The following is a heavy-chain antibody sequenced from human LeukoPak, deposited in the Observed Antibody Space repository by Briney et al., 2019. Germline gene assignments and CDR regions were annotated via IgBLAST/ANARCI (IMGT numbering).Heavy chain of an antibody. J-gene: IGHJ4*02. Sequence: SETLSLTCTVSGGSISSYYWSWIRQPPGMGLEWIGFVYYSGTTNYNPSLKSRVTMSVDTSNNRFSLKLSSVTAADTALYYCARGGWAALDYWGQGTLVTVS. V-gene: IGHV4-59*01. CDR3: ARGGWAALDY. CDR1: GGSISSYY. D-gene: IGHD2-15*01. CDR2: VYYSGTT.